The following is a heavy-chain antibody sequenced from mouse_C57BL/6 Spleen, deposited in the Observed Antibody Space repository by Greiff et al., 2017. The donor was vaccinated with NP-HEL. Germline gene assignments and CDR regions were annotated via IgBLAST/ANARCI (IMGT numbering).Heavy chain of an antibody. J-gene: IGHJ4*01. CDR3: ARKGSYAMDY. Sequence: VQLQQSGAELVRPGASVKLSCKASGYTFTDYYINWVKQRPGQGLEWIARIYPGSGNPYYNEKFKGKATLTAETSSSTAYMQRSSLTSEDSAVYFCARKGSYAMDYWGQGTSVTVSS. CDR2: IYPGSGNP. V-gene: IGHV1-76*01. CDR1: GYTFTDYY.